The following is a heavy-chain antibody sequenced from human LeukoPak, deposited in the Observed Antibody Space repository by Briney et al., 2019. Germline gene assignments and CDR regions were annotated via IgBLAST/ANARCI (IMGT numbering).Heavy chain of an antibody. V-gene: IGHV3-21*01. CDR2: ISSSSSYI. J-gene: IGHJ6*03. CDR1: GFTFSSYS. D-gene: IGHD6-13*01. CDR3: ARAEYSSSWYVYYYYYMDV. Sequence: PGGSLRLSCAASGFTFSSYSMNWVRQAPGKGLGWVSSISSSSSYIYYADSVKGRFTTSRDNAKNSLYLKMNSLRAEDTAVYYCARAEYSSSWYVYYYYYMDVWGKGTTVTVSS.